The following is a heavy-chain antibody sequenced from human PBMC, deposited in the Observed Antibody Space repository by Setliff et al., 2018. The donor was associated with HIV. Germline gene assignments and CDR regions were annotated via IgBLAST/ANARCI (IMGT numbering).Heavy chain of an antibody. CDR3: ARGRIGYSGSGSYPNWFDP. CDR1: GGSFSGYY. CDR2: INHSGST. J-gene: IGHJ5*02. D-gene: IGHD3-10*01. V-gene: IGHV4-34*01. Sequence: PSETLSLTCAVYGGSFSGYYWSWIRQPPGKGLEWIGEINHSGSTNYNPSLKSRVTISIDSSKKQFSLKLTSVTAADTAVYYCARGRIGYSGSGSYPNWFDPWGQGSLVTVS.